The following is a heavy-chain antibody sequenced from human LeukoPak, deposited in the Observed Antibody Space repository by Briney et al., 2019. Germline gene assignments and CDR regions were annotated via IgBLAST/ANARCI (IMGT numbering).Heavy chain of an antibody. V-gene: IGHV1-69*13. Sequence: SVKVSCKASGGTFSSYAISWVRQAPGQGLEWMGGIIPIFGTANYAQKFQGRVTITADESTRTAYMELSSLRSEDTAVYYCARDAPPLTGTTVYWGQGTLVTVSS. D-gene: IGHD1-20*01. CDR3: ARDAPPLTGTTVY. CDR2: IIPIFGTA. J-gene: IGHJ4*02. CDR1: GGTFSSYA.